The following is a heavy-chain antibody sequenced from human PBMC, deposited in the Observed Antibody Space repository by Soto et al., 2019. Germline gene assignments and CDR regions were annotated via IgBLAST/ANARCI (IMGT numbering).Heavy chain of an antibody. D-gene: IGHD1-26*01. V-gene: IGHV4-31*03. J-gene: IGHJ6*03. CDR3: ARGILRPNHYMDV. CDR1: GDSISRGGYF. Sequence: QVQLQESGPGLVKPSQTLSLTCIVSGDSISRGGYFWTWIRQHPGKGLEWIGYIYDSGSAFYNPSLKSRVTMSVDTCKTQFSLNLRSVTAADTAVFYCARGILRPNHYMDVWGKGTAVAVSS. CDR2: IYDSGSA.